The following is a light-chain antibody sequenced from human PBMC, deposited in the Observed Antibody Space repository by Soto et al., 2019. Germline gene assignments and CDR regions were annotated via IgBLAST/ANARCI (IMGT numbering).Light chain of an antibody. J-gene: IGKJ1*01. CDR3: HQYSSSPRT. CDR1: PSVSSNF. CDR2: GAS. V-gene: IGKV3-20*01. Sequence: EIVLTQSPGTLSLSPGERVTLSCRASPSVSSNFLAWYQQKPGQAPRLLMYGASNRAAGIPDRFSVSGSGTDFTLTISRLAPEDVAVYYCHQYSSSPRTFGQGTKV.